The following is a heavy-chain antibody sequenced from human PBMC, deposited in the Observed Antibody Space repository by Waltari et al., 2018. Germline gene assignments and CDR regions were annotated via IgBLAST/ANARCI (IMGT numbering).Heavy chain of an antibody. CDR1: AYTFTSYY. D-gene: IGHD3-22*01. V-gene: IGHV1-46*01. CDR2: LALSGGSR. J-gene: IGHJ1*01. Sequence: HVQLVQSGAEVKKPGASVKDYCKASAYTFTSYYMQWLRKAPGQGREWMGILALSGGSRSYEQTLQCRVTMTRDTSTSTVYMGLSSLRSEDTAVYYCAVIGSYDSSGIFPHWGQGTLVTVSS. CDR3: AVIGSYDSSGIFPH.